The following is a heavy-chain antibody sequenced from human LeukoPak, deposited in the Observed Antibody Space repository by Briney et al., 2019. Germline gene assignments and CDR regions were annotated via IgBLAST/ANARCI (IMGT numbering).Heavy chain of an antibody. CDR1: GGSFSGYY. J-gene: IGHJ4*02. CDR2: INHSGST. D-gene: IGHD4-17*01. V-gene: IGHV4-34*01. Sequence: PSETLSLTCAVYGGSFSGYYWSWIRQPPGKGLEWIGEINHSGSTNYNPSLKSRVTISVDTSKNQFSLKLSSVTAADTAVYYCARPGTVTTPESYYFDYWGQGTLVTVSS. CDR3: ARPGTVTTPESYYFDY.